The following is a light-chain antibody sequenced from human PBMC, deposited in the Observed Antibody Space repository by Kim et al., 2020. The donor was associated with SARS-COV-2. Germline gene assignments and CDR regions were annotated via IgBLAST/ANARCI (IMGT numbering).Light chain of an antibody. CDR2: GIT. CDR3: QQYAGVPPM. J-gene: IGKJ1*01. V-gene: IGKV3-20*01. Sequence: EIVLTQSPGTLSLSPGDRATLSCRASQSVSSVHLAWYQQKRGQAPRLIIFGITRRATDIPDRFSGSGAGTDFTLTISRLEPEDSAIYYCQQYAGVPPMFGQGTKVDIK. CDR1: QSVSSVH.